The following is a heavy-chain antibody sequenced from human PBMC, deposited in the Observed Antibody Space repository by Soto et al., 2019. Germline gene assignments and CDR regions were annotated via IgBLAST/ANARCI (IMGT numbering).Heavy chain of an antibody. CDR2: VSHSGST. J-gene: IGHJ4*02. CDR1: GYSISIGFS. Sequence: SETLSLTCAVSGYSISIGFSWGWIRQPPGRGLEWIGSVSHSGSTYYNASLRSRVTISVDTSKNQFSLRLSSVTAADTAMYYCARDWGSGFYHFDHWGQGTLVTVSS. CDR3: ARDWGSGFYHFDH. V-gene: IGHV4-38-2*02. D-gene: IGHD6-19*01.